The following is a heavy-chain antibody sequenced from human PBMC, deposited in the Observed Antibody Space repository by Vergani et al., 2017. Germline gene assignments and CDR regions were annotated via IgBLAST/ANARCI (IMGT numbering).Heavy chain of an antibody. CDR2: IYYTGST. J-gene: IGHJ5*02. V-gene: IGHV4-31*03. Sequence: QVQLQESGPGLVKPSQTLSLTCTVSGGSISSGGYYWSWIRQHPGKGLEWIGYIYYTGSTNYNPSLKSRVTISVDTSKNQLSLKLTSVTAADTAVYYCATELRNHGDYGVVWFDPWGQGTLVTVSS. D-gene: IGHD4-17*01. CDR1: GGSISSGGYY. CDR3: ATELRNHGDYGVVWFDP.